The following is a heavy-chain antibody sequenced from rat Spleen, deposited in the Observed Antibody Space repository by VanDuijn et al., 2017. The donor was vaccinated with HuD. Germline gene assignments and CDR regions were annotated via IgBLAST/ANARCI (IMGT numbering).Heavy chain of an antibody. J-gene: IGHJ4*01. CDR2: ISYEGNRT. Sequence: EVQLVESGGGLVQPGRSMKLSCAASGFTFSDYYMAWVRQAPKKGLEWVASISYEGNRTYYGDSVKGRFTISRDNAKSTLFLQMNSLRSEDTATYCCTRHYYSTYRRGPYVMDAWGQGASVTVSS. D-gene: IGHD1-2*01. CDR3: TRHYYSTYRRGPYVMDA. V-gene: IGHV5-22*01. CDR1: GFTFSDYY.